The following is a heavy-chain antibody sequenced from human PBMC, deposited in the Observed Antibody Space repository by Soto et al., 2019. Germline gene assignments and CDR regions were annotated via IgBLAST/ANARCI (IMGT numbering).Heavy chain of an antibody. CDR1: GFTFSDHY. Sequence: QVQLVGSGGDLVKPGGSLRLSCAASGFTFSDHYMSWIRQVPGKGLEWIGYSSNSGSFTRYADSVKGRFSISRDNAKNSLYLQINSLRGDDTAIYYCVRSGDNYNLLDYWGQGTPVTVSS. D-gene: IGHD1-1*01. V-gene: IGHV3-11*06. CDR3: VRSGDNYNLLDY. CDR2: SSNSGSFT. J-gene: IGHJ4*02.